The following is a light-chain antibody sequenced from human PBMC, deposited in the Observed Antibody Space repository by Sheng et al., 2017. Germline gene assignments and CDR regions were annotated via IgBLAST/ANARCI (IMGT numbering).Light chain of an antibody. J-gene: IGLJ3*02. V-gene: IGLV2-8*01. Sequence: QAALTQPPSASGSPGQSVTISCTGTSSDIGTYNYVTWYQQHPGKTPKVMMYDVTKRPSGVPDCFSGSKSGNTASLTVSGLQAEDEADYYCSSYAGSDNLVFGGGTKLTVL. CDR3: SSYAGSDNLV. CDR1: SSDIGTYNY. CDR2: DVT.